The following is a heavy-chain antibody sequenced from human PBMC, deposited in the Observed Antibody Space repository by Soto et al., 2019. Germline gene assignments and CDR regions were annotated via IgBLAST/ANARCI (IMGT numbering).Heavy chain of an antibody. Sequence: EVHLLQSGGGLVQPGGSLRLSCGGSGYIFKNYAMAWVRQAPGKGLEWVSVISDHGGATYYAESAKGRFTISRDNSRDTLFLDMTRLSAGDTAVYFCAKASVRYYFDLWGQGNLVTVSS. CDR3: AKASVRYYFDL. CDR2: ISDHGGAT. V-gene: IGHV3-23*01. CDR1: GYIFKNYA. J-gene: IGHJ4*02.